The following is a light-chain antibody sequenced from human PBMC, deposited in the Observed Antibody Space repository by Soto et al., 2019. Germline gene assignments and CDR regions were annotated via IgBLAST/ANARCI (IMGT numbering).Light chain of an antibody. CDR2: PAS. V-gene: IGKV1-9*01. Sequence: DIQLTQSPSFLSASVGDRVTVSCRASQDISTYLAWFQQKPGKVPQLLVYPASTLQDGVPSRFRGLGSGTEFPLTIYNLQAEDFATYYCQHLRAYPFSFGQGTKLDIK. CDR1: QDISTY. CDR3: QHLRAYPFS. J-gene: IGKJ2*03.